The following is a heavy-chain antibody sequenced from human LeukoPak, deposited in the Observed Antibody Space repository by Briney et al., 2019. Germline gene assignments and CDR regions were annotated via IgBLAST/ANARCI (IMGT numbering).Heavy chain of an antibody. V-gene: IGHV5-51*01. CDR2: IYPGDSGT. CDR3: AGQAAATPTTTDAFDI. Sequence: GESLQISCKGSGYIFTTYWIGWVRQLPGKGLEWMGIIYPGDSGTRYSPSFQGQVTFSADKSISTAYLHWSSLKASDTAMYYCAGQAAATPTTTDAFDIWGQGTMVTVSS. D-gene: IGHD6-13*01. CDR1: GYIFTTYW. J-gene: IGHJ3*02.